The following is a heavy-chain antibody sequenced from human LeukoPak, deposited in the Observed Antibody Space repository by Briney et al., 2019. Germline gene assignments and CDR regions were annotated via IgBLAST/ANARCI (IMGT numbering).Heavy chain of an antibody. V-gene: IGHV4-34*01. CDR1: GGSFSGYY. J-gene: IGHJ3*02. D-gene: IGHD3-9*01. CDR2: INHSGST. CDR3: ARRAYYDILTQPRDAFDI. Sequence: PSETLSLTCAVYGGSFSGYYWSWIRQPPGKGLDLIGEINHSGSTNYNPSLKSRVTISVDTSKNQFSLKLSSVTAADTAVYYCARRAYYDILTQPRDAFDIWGQGTMVTVSS.